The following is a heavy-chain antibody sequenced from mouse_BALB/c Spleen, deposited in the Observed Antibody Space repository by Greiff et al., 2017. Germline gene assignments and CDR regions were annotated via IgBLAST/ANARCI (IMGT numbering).Heavy chain of an antibody. CDR3: ARPYDYDFDY. CDR1: GYTFTSYW. V-gene: IGHV1S81*02. Sequence: QVQLQQPGAELVKPGASVKLSCKASGYTFTSYWMHWVKQRPGQGLEWIGEINPSNGRTNYNEKFKSKATLTVDKSSSTAYMQLSSLTSEDSAVYYCARPYDYDFDYWGQGTTLTVSS. J-gene: IGHJ2*01. CDR2: INPSNGRT. D-gene: IGHD2-4*01.